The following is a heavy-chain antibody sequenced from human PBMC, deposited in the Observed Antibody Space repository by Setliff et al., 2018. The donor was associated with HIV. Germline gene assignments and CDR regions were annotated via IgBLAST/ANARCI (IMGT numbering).Heavy chain of an antibody. J-gene: IGHJ3*02. CDR2: IYYSGST. D-gene: IGHD3-22*01. V-gene: IGHV4-59*01. CDR1: GGSISSYY. CDR3: ARVGWEYYDSSGDAFDI. Sequence: SETLSLTCTVSGGSISSYYWSWIRQPPGKGLEWIGYIYYSGSTNYNPSLKSRVTISVDTSKNQFSLKLSSVTAADTAVYYCARVGWEYYDSSGDAFDIWGQGALVTVSS.